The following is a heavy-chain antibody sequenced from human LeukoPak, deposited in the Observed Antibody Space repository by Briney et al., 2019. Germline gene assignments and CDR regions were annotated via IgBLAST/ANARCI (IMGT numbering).Heavy chain of an antibody. D-gene: IGHD3-16*01. Sequence: ASVKVSCKASGYTFTGYYMHWVRQAPGQGLEWMGRINPNSGGTNYAQKFQGRVTMTRDTSISTAYMELSRLRSDDTAVYYCARGLGLRLGEFDYWGQGTLVTVPS. CDR3: ARGLGLRLGEFDY. CDR2: INPNSGGT. J-gene: IGHJ4*02. V-gene: IGHV1-2*06. CDR1: GYTFTGYY.